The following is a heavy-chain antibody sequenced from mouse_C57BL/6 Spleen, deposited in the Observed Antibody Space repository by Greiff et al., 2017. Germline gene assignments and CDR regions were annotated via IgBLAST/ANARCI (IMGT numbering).Heavy chain of an antibody. Sequence: DVQLQESGGGLVKPGGSLKLSCAASGFTFSSYAMSWVRQTPEKRLEWVATISDGGSYTYYPDNVKGRFTISRDNAKNNLYLQMSHLKSEDTAMYYCARDRVYSNYDAMDYWGQGTSVTVSS. CDR1: GFTFSSYA. CDR2: ISDGGSYT. V-gene: IGHV5-4*01. D-gene: IGHD2-5*01. CDR3: ARDRVYSNYDAMDY. J-gene: IGHJ4*01.